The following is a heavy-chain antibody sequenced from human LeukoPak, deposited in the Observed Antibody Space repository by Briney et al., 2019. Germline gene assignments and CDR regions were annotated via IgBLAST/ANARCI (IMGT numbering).Heavy chain of an antibody. V-gene: IGHV4-61*02. CDR3: AGYDFWSGLDY. D-gene: IGHD3-3*01. CDR1: GGSISSGSYY. J-gene: IGHJ4*02. Sequence: SQTLSLTCIVSGGSISSGSYYWSWIRQPAGKGLEWIGRIYTSGSTNYNPSLKSRVTTSVDTSKNQFSLKLSSVTAADTAVYYCAGYDFWSGLDYWGQGTLVTVSS. CDR2: IYTSGST.